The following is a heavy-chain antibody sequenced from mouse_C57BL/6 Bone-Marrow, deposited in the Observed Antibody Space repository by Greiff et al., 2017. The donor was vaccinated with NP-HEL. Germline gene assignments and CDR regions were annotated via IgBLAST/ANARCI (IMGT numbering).Heavy chain of an antibody. D-gene: IGHD2-1*01. V-gene: IGHV1-81*01. CDR3: ARYGRD. J-gene: IGHJ3*01. CDR1: GYTFTSYG. Sequence: VKLQQSGAELARPGASVKLSCKASGYTFTSYGISWVKQRTGQGLEWIGEIYPRSGNTYYNEKFKGKATLTADKSSSTAYMELRSLTSEDSAVYFCARYGRDWGQGTLVTVSA. CDR2: IYPRSGNT.